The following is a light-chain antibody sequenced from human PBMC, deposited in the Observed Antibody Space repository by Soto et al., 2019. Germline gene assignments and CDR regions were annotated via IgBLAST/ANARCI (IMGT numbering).Light chain of an antibody. J-gene: IGLJ1*01. CDR2: EVS. Sequence: QSVLAQPASVSGSPGQSITISCTGTSSDVGGYNYVSWYQQNPGKAPKLMVYEVSNRPSGVSNRFSGSKSGNMASLTISGLQDEDEADYYCSSYTINRTYVFGTGTKVTV. V-gene: IGLV2-14*01. CDR3: SSYTINRTYV. CDR1: SSDVGGYNY.